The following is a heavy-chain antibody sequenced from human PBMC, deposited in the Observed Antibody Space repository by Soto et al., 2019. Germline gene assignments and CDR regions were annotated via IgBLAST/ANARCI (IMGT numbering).Heavy chain of an antibody. D-gene: IGHD3-10*01. J-gene: IGHJ4*02. Sequence: ASVKVSCKASGYTFTSYARHWVRQAPGQRLEWMGWINAGNGNTKYSQKFQGRVTITRDTSASTAYMELNSLRAEDTAVYYCARDPSYYGSGSYYYFDSWGQGTQVTVSS. CDR2: INAGNGNT. CDR1: GYTFTSYA. V-gene: IGHV1-3*01. CDR3: ARDPSYYGSGSYYYFDS.